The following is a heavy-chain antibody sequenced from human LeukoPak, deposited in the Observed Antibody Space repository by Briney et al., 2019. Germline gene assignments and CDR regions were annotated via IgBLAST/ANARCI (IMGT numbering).Heavy chain of an antibody. J-gene: IGHJ6*02. CDR2: ISGSGGST. CDR3: AKCSYGDYRAYYYYGMDV. Sequence: PGGSLRLSCAASGFTFSSYAMSWVRQAPGKGLEWVSAISGSGGSTYYADSVKGRFTISRDNSKNTLYLQMNSLRAEDTAVYYCAKCSYGDYRAYYYYGMDVWGQGTTVTVSS. V-gene: IGHV3-23*01. D-gene: IGHD4-17*01. CDR1: GFTFSSYA.